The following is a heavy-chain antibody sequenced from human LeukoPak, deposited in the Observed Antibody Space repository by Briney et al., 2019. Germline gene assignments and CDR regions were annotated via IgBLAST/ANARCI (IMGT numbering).Heavy chain of an antibody. J-gene: IGHJ1*01. Sequence: GGSLRLSCAASGFTFSSYAMKWVRQAPGKGLEWVSVIYSGGSTYYSDSVKGRFTISRDNSKNTLYLQMNSLRAEDTAVYYCAREGLWFGESEHWGQGTLVTVSS. CDR3: AREGLWFGESEH. CDR2: IYSGGST. CDR1: GFTFSSYA. D-gene: IGHD3-10*01. V-gene: IGHV3-53*01.